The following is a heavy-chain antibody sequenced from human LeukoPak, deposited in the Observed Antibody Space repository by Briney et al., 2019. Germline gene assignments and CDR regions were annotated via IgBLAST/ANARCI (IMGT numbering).Heavy chain of an antibody. V-gene: IGHV1-24*01. CDR1: GYTLTELS. D-gene: IGHD1-26*01. Sequence: ASVKVSCKVSGYTLTELSMHWVRQAPGKGLEWMGGFEPEEGETIYAQKFQGRVTMTEDTSSDTAYMELSSLRSEDTAVYYCATWAGRGNVRQGYYYYYMDVWGKGTAVTVS. J-gene: IGHJ6*03. CDR2: FEPEEGET. CDR3: ATWAGRGNVRQGYYYYYMDV.